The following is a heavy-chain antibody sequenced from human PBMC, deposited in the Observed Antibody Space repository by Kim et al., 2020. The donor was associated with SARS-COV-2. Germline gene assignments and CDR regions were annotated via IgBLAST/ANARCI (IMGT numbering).Heavy chain of an antibody. D-gene: IGHD3-22*01. CDR2: INWNGAYT. Sequence: GGSMRLSCAASGFIFDDYGMSWVRQAPGKGLEWVSGINWNGAYTGYADSVKGRFTISRDNAKNSLHLQMNSLRAEDMALYYCAREKATSGLGRAFDDWGQGTLVTVSS. CDR3: AREKATSGLGRAFDD. J-gene: IGHJ4*02. CDR1: GFIFDDYG. V-gene: IGHV3-20*04.